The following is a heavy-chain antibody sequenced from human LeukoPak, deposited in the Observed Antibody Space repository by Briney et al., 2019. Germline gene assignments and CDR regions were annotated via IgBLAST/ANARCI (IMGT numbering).Heavy chain of an antibody. CDR1: GGSIRNYY. J-gene: IGHJ4*02. CDR3: AKAIYASGSPYTSIDY. V-gene: IGHV4-59*01. CDR2: IYYSGST. D-gene: IGHD3-10*01. Sequence: SETLSLTCTVSGGSIRNYYWGWIRQPPGKGLEWIGYIYYSGSTKYNSSLKSRVTISVDTSKNQFSLKLNSVTAADTAVYYCAKAIYASGSPYTSIDYWGQGTLVTVSS.